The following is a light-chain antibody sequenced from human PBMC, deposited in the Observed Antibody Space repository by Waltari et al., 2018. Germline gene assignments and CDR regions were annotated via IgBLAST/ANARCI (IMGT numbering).Light chain of an antibody. CDR3: CSYAGSSTYV. CDR2: AGS. J-gene: IGLJ1*01. CDR1: RSDVGNYNL. V-gene: IGLV2-23*01. Sequence: QSALTQPASVSGSPGQSITISCTGTRSDVGNYNLVSCYQQHPGKAPKIMISAGSKRPSGVSNRFSGSKSGNTASLTISGLQAEDEADYYCCSYAGSSTYVFGTGTKVTVL.